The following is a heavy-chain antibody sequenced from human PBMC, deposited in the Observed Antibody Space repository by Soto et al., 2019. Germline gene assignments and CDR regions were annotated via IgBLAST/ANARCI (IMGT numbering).Heavy chain of an antibody. CDR1: GFTFSGSA. CDR3: TRLGGWFGELADYYYYYYMDV. CDR2: IRSKANSYAT. D-gene: IGHD3-10*01. V-gene: IGHV3-73*01. J-gene: IGHJ6*03. Sequence: GGSLRLSCAASGFTFSGSAMHWVRQASGKGLEWVGRIRSKANSYATADAASVKGRFTISRDDSKNTAYLQMNSLKTEDTAVYYCTRLGGWFGELADYYYYYYMDVWGKGTTVTVSS.